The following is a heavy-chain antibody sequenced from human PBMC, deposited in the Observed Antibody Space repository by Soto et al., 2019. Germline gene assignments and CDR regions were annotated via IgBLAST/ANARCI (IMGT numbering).Heavy chain of an antibody. CDR2: IKQDGSEK. V-gene: IGHV3-7*01. J-gene: IGHJ4*02. D-gene: IGHD3-3*01. CDR3: ARDGESIFGVIRPIWYFDY. CDR1: GFTFSSYW. Sequence: GGSLRLSCAASGFTFSSYWMSWVRQAPGKGLEWVANIKQDGSEKYYVDSVKGRFTISRDNAKNSLYLQMNSLRAEDTAVYYCARDGESIFGVIRPIWYFDYWGQGTLVTVSS.